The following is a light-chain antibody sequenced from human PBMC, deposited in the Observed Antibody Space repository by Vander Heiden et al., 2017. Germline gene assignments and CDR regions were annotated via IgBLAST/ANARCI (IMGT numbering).Light chain of an antibody. CDR1: NIGSKS. CDR3: QVWDSSSDQWV. J-gene: IGLJ2*01. V-gene: IGLV3-21*03. Sequence: SYVLTQPPSVSVAPGKTARITCGGNNIGSKSVQWYQQRPGQAPVLVVYDNKDRPSGIPERFSGSNSGNTATLTIGRVEAGDEADYYCQVWDSSSDQWVFGGGTKLTVL. CDR2: DNK.